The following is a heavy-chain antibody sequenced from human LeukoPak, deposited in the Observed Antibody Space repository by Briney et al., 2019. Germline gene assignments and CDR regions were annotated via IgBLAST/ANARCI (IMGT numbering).Heavy chain of an antibody. CDR1: GYSFTSYW. J-gene: IGHJ3*02. D-gene: IGHD2-21*02. CDR2: IYPGDSDT. CDR3: ARLTYCGGDCYFGAFDI. V-gene: IGHV5-51*01. Sequence: GESLKISCKGSGYSFTSYWIGWVRQMPGKGVEWMGIIYPGDSDTRYSPSFQGQVTISADKSISTAYLQWSSLKASDTAMYYCARLTYCGGDCYFGAFDIWGQGTMVTVSS.